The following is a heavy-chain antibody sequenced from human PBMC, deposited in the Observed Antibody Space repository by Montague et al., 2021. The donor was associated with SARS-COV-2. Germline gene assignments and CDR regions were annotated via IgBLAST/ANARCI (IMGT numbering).Heavy chain of an antibody. Sequence: SETLSLTCTVSGGSISSSSYYWGWIRQPPGKGLGWMGNIFNSGSTYYNPSLKSRVTISVDTSKNQFSLKLSSVTAAEAAVYYCAREIRGCSYDEAFDIWGQGTMVTVSS. CDR2: IFNSGST. CDR3: AREIRGCSYDEAFDI. J-gene: IGHJ3*02. D-gene: IGHD5-18*01. CDR1: GGSISSSSYY. V-gene: IGHV4-39*02.